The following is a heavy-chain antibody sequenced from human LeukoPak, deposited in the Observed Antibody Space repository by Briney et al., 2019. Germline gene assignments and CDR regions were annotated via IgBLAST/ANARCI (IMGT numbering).Heavy chain of an antibody. D-gene: IGHD1-1*01. CDR1: GFTFNNYA. Sequence: GGSLRLSCAASGFTFNNYAMSWVRQAPGKGPEWVSGISGSGGNSYYADSVQGRFTISRDNSKNTLYLQMNSLRVDDTAVYYCARALSEELIRYSQDWGQGTLVSVSS. CDR3: ARALSEELIRYSQD. V-gene: IGHV3-23*01. J-gene: IGHJ1*01. CDR2: ISGSGGNS.